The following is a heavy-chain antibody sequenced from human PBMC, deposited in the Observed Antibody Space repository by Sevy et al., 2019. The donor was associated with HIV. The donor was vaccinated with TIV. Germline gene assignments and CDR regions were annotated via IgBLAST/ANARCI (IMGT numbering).Heavy chain of an antibody. D-gene: IGHD1-7*01. CDR1: GGSISSSSYY. V-gene: IGHV4-39*01. J-gene: IGHJ5*02. Sequence: SETLSLTCTVSGGSISSSSYYWGWIRRPPGKGLEWIGSIYYSGSTYYNPSLKSRVTISVDTSKNQFSLKLSSVTAADTAVYYCARDGTTYLNKNWFDPWGQGTLVTVSS. CDR2: IYYSGST. CDR3: ARDGTTYLNKNWFDP.